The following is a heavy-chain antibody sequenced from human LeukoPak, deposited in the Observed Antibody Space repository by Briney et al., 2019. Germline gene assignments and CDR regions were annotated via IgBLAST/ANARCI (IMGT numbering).Heavy chain of an antibody. CDR3: ARGLVLSHYYYYYMDV. CDR2: INSDGSST. J-gene: IGHJ6*03. CDR1: GFTFSSYW. Sequence: GGSLRLSCAASGFTFSSYWMHWVRQAPGKGLVWVSRINSDGSSTSYADSVKGRFTISRDNAKNTLYLQMNSLRAEDTAVYYCARGLVLSHYYYYYMDVWGKGTTVTISS. V-gene: IGHV3-74*01. D-gene: IGHD6-19*01.